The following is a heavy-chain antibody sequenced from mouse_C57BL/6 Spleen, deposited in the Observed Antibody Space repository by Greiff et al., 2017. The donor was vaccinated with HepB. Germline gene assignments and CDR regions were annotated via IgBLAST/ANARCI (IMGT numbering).Heavy chain of an antibody. J-gene: IGHJ3*01. D-gene: IGHD1-1*01. CDR2: ISSGGSYT. Sequence: EVQVVESGGDLVKPGGSLKLSCAASGFTFSSYGMSWVRQTPDKRLEWVATISSGGSYTYYPDSVKGRFTISRDNAKNTLYLQMSSLKSEDTAMYYCARQDYGSSYWFAYWGQGTLVTVSA. CDR3: ARQDYGSSYWFAY. CDR1: GFTFSSYG. V-gene: IGHV5-6*01.